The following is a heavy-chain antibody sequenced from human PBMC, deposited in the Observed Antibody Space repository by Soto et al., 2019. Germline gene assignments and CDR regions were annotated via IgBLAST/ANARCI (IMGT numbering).Heavy chain of an antibody. D-gene: IGHD6-25*01. CDR3: AARGGYAGPN. J-gene: IGHJ4*02. V-gene: IGHV1-8*01. CDR2: MNPNSGNT. CDR1: GYTFTSYD. Sequence: QVQLVQSGAEVKKPGASVKVSCKASGYTFTSYDINWVRQATGQGLEWMGWMNPNSGNTGYAQKFQGKVTMSRTTSLSTAYMALTTLRSEDTAVYSGAARGGYAGPNWGQGTLVTVSS.